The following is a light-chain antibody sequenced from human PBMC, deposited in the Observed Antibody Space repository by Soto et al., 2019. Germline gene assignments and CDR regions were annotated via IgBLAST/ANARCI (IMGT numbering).Light chain of an antibody. CDR3: LQYKSYPYT. V-gene: IGKV1-17*01. CDR1: QGIRDD. Sequence: DIQMTQSPSSLSASVGDRVTITCRASQGIRDDLCWYQQKAGKAPKRLVYAASSLQSGVPSRFSGSGSGTEFTLTISSLQPEDFAPYFFLQYKSYPYTFGQGTKLEIK. CDR2: AAS. J-gene: IGKJ2*01.